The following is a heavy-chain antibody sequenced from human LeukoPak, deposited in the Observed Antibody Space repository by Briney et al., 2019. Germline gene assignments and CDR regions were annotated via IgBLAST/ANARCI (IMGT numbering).Heavy chain of an antibody. J-gene: IGHJ4*02. V-gene: IGHV1-69*04. CDR1: GGTFSSYA. CDR2: IIPILGIA. D-gene: IGHD4-17*01. Sequence: GASVKVSCKASGGTFSSYAISWVRQAPGQGLEWMGRIIPILGIANYAQKFQGRVTITADKSTSTAYMELSSLRSEDTAVYYCARDRFNLMGGVTSIQVDYWGQGTLVTVSS. CDR3: ARDRFNLMGGVTSIQVDY.